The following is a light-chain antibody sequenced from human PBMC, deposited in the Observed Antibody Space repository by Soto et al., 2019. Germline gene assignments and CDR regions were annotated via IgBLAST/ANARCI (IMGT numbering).Light chain of an antibody. CDR2: EVS. Sequence: QSALTQPPSASGSPGQSVTISCTGTSSDVGGYNYVSWYQQHPGKAPKLMIYEVSKRPSGVPDHFSGSKSGNTASLTVSGLQAEDEGDYYCSSYAGSNNWVFGGGTKVTVL. J-gene: IGLJ3*02. CDR1: SSDVGGYNY. CDR3: SSYAGSNNWV. V-gene: IGLV2-8*01.